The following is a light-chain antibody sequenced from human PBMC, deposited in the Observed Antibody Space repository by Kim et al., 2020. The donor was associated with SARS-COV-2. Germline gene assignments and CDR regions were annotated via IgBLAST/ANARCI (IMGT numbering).Light chain of an antibody. V-gene: IGKV3-20*01. CDR3: QQHGSSPLT. J-gene: IGKJ4*01. CDR2: DAS. CDR1: QTVNSNY. Sequence: SPGERAPLTCRASQTVNSNYLAWYQQKPGQAPRLLIYDASSRATGIPDRFSGSGSGTDFTLTISRLEPEDFAVYYCQQHGSSPLTFGGGTKVDIK.